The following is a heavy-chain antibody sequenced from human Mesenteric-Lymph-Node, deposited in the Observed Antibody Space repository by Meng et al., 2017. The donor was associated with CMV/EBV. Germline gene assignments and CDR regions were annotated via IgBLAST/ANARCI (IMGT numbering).Heavy chain of an antibody. CDR3: AKDSCRDY. Sequence: GESLKISCAASGFTFSNHGMHWVRQAPGKGLEWVAFIRPDGSNKYYADSVKGRFTISRDNSKNTLYLQMKSLRADDTAVYYCAKDSCRDYWGQGTLVTVSS. V-gene: IGHV3-30*02. CDR2: IRPDGSNK. CDR1: GFTFSNHG. J-gene: IGHJ4*02. D-gene: IGHD2-15*01.